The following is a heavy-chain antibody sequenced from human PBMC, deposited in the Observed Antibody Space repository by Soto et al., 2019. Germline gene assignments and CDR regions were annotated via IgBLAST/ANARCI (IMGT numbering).Heavy chain of an antibody. J-gene: IGHJ4*02. CDR3: ARDNSAANGVLDH. Sequence: ASVKVFFKASGCTFTNYYLHWVRPAPGQGLEWVGMINPSARSASYAQKLRGRLTMDRDTSTTTVYMELSRLTFEDTAVYFCARDNSAANGVLDHWGQGTLVTVSS. CDR1: GCTFTNYY. V-gene: IGHV1-46*04. D-gene: IGHD4-17*01. CDR2: INPSARSA.